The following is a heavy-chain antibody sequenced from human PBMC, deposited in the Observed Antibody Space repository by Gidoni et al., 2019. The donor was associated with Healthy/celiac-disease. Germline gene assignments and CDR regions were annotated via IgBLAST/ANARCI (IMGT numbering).Heavy chain of an antibody. Sequence: QVQLQESGPGLVKPSETLSLTCTVSGGSISSYYWSWIRQPPGKGLEWIGYIYYSGSTNYNPSLKSRVTISVDTSKNQFSLKLSSVTAADTAVYYCARELPAAIGYYFDYWGQGTLVTVSS. CDR3: ARELPAAIGYYFDY. V-gene: IGHV4-59*01. D-gene: IGHD2-2*02. J-gene: IGHJ4*02. CDR1: GGSISSYY. CDR2: IYYSGST.